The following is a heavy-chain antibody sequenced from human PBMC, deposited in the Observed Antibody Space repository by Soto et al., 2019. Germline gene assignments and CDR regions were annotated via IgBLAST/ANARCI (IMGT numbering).Heavy chain of an antibody. CDR1: GYTFTSYD. Sequence: ASVKVSCKASGYTFTSYDINWVRQATGQGLEWMGWMNPNSGNTGYAQKFQGRVTMTRNTSISTAYMELSSLRSEDTAVYYCARGEDGYNTLDYWGQGTLVPVSS. CDR2: MNPNSGNT. V-gene: IGHV1-8*01. CDR3: ARGEDGYNTLDY. D-gene: IGHD5-12*01. J-gene: IGHJ4*02.